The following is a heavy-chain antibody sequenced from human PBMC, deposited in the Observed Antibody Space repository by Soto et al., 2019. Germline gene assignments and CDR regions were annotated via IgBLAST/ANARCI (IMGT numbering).Heavy chain of an antibody. CDR3: ARRGVAAAGTLTAFDI. J-gene: IGHJ3*02. Sequence: GSVEVSFKASGYPFTSYDINLVRQATGRGLEWMGWMNPTSGNTGYAQKIQGRVTMTRNTSISTAYMELSSLRSEDTAVYYCARRGVAAAGTLTAFDIWGQGTMVTVSS. CDR2: MNPTSGNT. D-gene: IGHD6-13*01. V-gene: IGHV1-8*01. CDR1: GYPFTSYD.